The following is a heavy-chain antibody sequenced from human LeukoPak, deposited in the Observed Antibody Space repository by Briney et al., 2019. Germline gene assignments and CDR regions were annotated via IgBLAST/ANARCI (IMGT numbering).Heavy chain of an antibody. CDR2: INWKTGNG. D-gene: IGHD5-24*01. CDR3: TRRAARWQFDL. Sequence: QAGGSLRLSCAVSGFNFDDYAMHWVRQAPWRGLEWVSGINWKTGNGIYADSVKGRFTISRDNAKNSLYLQMSSLRAEDTALYYCTRRAARWQFDLWGRGTLLTVSS. V-gene: IGHV3-9*01. CDR1: GFNFDDYA. J-gene: IGHJ2*01.